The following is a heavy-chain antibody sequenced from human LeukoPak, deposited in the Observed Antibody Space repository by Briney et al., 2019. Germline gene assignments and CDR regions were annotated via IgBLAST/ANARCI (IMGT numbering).Heavy chain of an antibody. Sequence: GRSLRLSCTASGFTFDDYAMHWVRQVPGEGLEWVSGISWNSGKIDYADSVKGRFTISRDNAKNSLYLQMNSLRAEDTAFYYCAKDIKYSSSYDTTFDYWGQGTLVTVSS. CDR1: GFTFDDYA. V-gene: IGHV3-9*01. D-gene: IGHD6-6*01. J-gene: IGHJ4*02. CDR3: AKDIKYSSSYDTTFDY. CDR2: ISWNSGKI.